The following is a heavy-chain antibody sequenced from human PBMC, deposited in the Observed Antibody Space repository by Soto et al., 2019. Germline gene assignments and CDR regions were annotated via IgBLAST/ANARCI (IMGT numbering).Heavy chain of an antibody. CDR3: ARVAHIVVVTATAGNAFHI. J-gene: IGHJ3*02. Sequence: GGSLRLSYAASGFTFSSYSMNWVRQAPGKGLEWVSYISSSSSTIYYADSVKGRFTISRDNAKNSLYLQMNSLRDEDTAVYYCARVAHIVVVTATAGNAFHIWGKRTMVTV. V-gene: IGHV3-48*02. D-gene: IGHD2-21*02. CDR1: GFTFSSYS. CDR2: ISSSSSTI.